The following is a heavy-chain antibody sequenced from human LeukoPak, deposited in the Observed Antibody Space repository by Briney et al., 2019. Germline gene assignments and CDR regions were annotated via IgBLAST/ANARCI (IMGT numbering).Heavy chain of an antibody. CDR2: INHSGST. CDR1: GGSFSGYY. V-gene: IGHV4-34*01. D-gene: IGHD1-20*01. CDR3: ARGLFLTGTRRGVDY. J-gene: IGHJ4*02. Sequence: SETLSLTCAVYGGSFSGYYWSWIRQPPGKGLEWIGEINHSGSTNYNPSLKSRVTISVDTSKNQFSLKLSSVTAADTAVYYCARGLFLTGTRRGVDYWGQGTLVTVSS.